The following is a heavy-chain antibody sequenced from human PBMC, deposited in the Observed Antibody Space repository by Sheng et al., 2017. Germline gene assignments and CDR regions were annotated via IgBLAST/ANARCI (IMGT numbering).Heavy chain of an antibody. J-gene: IGHJ4*02. Sequence: QVQLVESGGGVVQPGRSLRLSCAASGFTFSSYGMHWVRQAPGKGLEWVAVIWYDGSNKYYADSVKGRFTISRDNSKNTLYLQMNSLRAEDTAMYYCARDLPRDCSGGSCYRYYWGQGTLVTVSS. CDR2: IWYDGSNK. D-gene: IGHD2-15*01. V-gene: IGHV3-33*01. CDR3: ARDLPRDCSGGSCYRYY. CDR1: GFTFSSYG.